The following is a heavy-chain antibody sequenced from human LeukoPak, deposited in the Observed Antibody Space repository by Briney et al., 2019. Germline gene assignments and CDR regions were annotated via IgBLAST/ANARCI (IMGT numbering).Heavy chain of an antibody. CDR1: GYSFTSYW. V-gene: IGHV5-51*01. J-gene: IGHJ5*02. CDR3: ARQRFTMRAYAGNWFDP. Sequence: GESLKISRKGYGYSFTSYWIGWVRQMPGKGPEWMGIIYPGGSDTRYNPSFQDQVTISADKSISTAYLQWSSLKASDTAMYYCARQRFTMRAYAGNWFDPWGQGTLVTVSS. D-gene: IGHD3-10*01. CDR2: IYPGGSDT.